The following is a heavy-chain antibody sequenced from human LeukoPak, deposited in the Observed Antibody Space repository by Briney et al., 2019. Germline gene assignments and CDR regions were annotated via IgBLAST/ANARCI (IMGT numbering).Heavy chain of an antibody. V-gene: IGHV4-61*01. CDR2: IYYSGST. CDR3: ARSVGTWFDP. J-gene: IGHJ5*02. Sequence: PSETLSLTCTVSGGSVSSGSYYWSWIRQPPGKGLEWIGYIYYSGSTNYNPSLKSRVTISVDTSKNQFSLKLSSVTAADTAVYYCARSVGTWFDPWGQGTLVTVS. D-gene: IGHD2-15*01. CDR1: GGSVSSGSYY.